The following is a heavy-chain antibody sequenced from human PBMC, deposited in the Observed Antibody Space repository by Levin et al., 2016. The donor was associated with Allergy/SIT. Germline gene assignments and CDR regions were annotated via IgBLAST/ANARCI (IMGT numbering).Heavy chain of an antibody. D-gene: IGHD1-1*01. CDR3: AKDGGARQLVRGVGTFLES. CDR1: GFTFGNYA. V-gene: IGHV3-23*01. Sequence: GGSLRLSCAVSGFTFGNYAMTWVRQAPGKGLEWVSAISGSGGSTDHADSVKGRFTVSRDNSKNTLYLQMNSLRVEDTAVYYCAKDGGARQLVRGVGTFLESWGQGTLVTVSS. CDR2: ISGSGGST. J-gene: IGHJ4*02.